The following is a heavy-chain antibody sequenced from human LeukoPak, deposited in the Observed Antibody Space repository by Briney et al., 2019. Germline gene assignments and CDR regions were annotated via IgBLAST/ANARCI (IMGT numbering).Heavy chain of an antibody. Sequence: PSGTLSLTCAVSGGSISSSNWWSWVRQPPGKGLEWIGEIYHSGSTNYNPSLKSRVTISVDKSKNQFSLKLSSVTAADTAVYYCARGTSWNANNWFDPWGQGTLVTVSS. V-gene: IGHV4-4*02. CDR1: GGSISSSNW. J-gene: IGHJ5*02. D-gene: IGHD6-13*01. CDR2: IYHSGST. CDR3: ARGTSWNANNWFDP.